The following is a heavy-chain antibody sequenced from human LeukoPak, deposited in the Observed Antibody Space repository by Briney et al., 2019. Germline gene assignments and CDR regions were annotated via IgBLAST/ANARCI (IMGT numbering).Heavy chain of an antibody. J-gene: IGHJ3*02. CDR3: AKVRVYLGNQDAFDI. CDR1: GFTFSSYA. CDR2: ISGSGGST. Sequence: PGGSLRLSCAASGFTFSSYAMSWVRQAPGKGLEWVSAISGSGGSTYYADSVKGRFTISRDNSMNTLYLQMNSLRAEDTAVYYCAKVRVYLGNQDAFDIWGQGTMVTVSS. D-gene: IGHD6-13*01. V-gene: IGHV3-23*01.